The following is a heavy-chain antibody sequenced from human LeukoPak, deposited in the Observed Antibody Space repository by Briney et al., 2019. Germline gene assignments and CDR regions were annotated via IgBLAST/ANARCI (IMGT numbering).Heavy chain of an antibody. D-gene: IGHD3-22*01. CDR2: ITGSAGST. Sequence: GGSLRLSCAASGFTFSYYSMSWVRQAPGKGLEWVSGITGSAGSTHYADSVKGRFTISRDNTKNTLYLQMNSLRAEDTAIYYCAKSSYYDSSGYYREYYFDYWGQGTLVTVSS. CDR3: AKSSYYDSSGYYREYYFDY. J-gene: IGHJ4*02. CDR1: GFTFSYYS. V-gene: IGHV3-23*01.